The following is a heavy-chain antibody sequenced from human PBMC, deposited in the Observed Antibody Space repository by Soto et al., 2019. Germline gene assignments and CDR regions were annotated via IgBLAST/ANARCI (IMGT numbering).Heavy chain of an antibody. CDR3: VRLGGFDPTHDF. CDR1: GFTFGRHW. J-gene: IGHJ4*02. CDR2: IDNAGIGT. D-gene: IGHD5-12*01. V-gene: IGHV3-74*01. Sequence: PGGSLRLSCVVSGFTFGRHWMHWVRQVPGKGLEWVARIDNAGIGTSYAGSVTGRFTISRDNTRNTLSLEMKSLRVDDTGIYFCVRLGGFDPTHDFWGQGTLVTVSS.